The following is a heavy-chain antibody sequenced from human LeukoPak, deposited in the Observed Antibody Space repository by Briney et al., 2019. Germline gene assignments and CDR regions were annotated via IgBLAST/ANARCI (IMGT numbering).Heavy chain of an antibody. D-gene: IGHD3-22*01. J-gene: IGHJ4*02. CDR3: ARGGDYYDSSGYHYAATH. V-gene: IGHV1-3*04. Sequence: ASVKVSCKASGYIFTTYVIHWVRQAPGQGLEWMGWMHIGNSDIKYSQKFQGKVTMTMDTSTSTVYMDLSSLRSEDTAVYYCARGGDYYDSSGYHYAATHWGQGTLVTVSS. CDR1: GYIFTTYV. CDR2: MHIGNSDI.